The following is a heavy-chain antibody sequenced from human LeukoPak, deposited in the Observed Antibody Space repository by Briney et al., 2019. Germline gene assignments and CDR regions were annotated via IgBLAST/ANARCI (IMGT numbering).Heavy chain of an antibody. CDR1: GFTFNYYA. CDR2: ISFDGKNK. CDR3: ARDSRLKWTEYYFDF. Sequence: GGSLRLSCVASGFTFNYYAIHWVRQAPGKGLEWVAVISFDGKNKFYADSVKGRFTISRDNSKNTLYLQMNSLKPEDTAVYFCARDSRLKWTEYYFDFWGQGTLVTVSS. D-gene: IGHD3/OR15-3a*01. J-gene: IGHJ4*02. V-gene: IGHV3-30*04.